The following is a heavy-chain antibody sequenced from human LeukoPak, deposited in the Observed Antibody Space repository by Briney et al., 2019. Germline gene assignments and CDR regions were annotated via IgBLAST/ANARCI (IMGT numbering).Heavy chain of an antibody. CDR2: ISSSGSTI. V-gene: IGHV3-48*03. Sequence: GGSLRLSCAASGFTFSSYEMNWVRQAPGKGLEWVSYISSSGSTIYYADSVKGRFTISRDNAKNSLYLQMNSLRAEDTAVYYCARSVIVADTTRGFDYWGQGILVTVSS. D-gene: IGHD2/OR15-2a*01. CDR1: GFTFSSYE. J-gene: IGHJ4*02. CDR3: ARSVIVADTTRGFDY.